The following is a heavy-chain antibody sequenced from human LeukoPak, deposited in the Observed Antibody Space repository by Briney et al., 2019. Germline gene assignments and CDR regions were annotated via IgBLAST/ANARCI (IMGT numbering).Heavy chain of an antibody. CDR3: ARGHRSSAQTH. CDR2: INPKSGGT. V-gene: IGHV1-2*06. J-gene: IGHJ4*02. CDR1: GYTFTDFY. Sequence: ASVKVSCKASGYTFTDFYIHWVRQAPGQGPDWMGQINPKSGGTNYAQKFQGRVTMTRDTSISTAYMELNRLTSDDTAVYYCARGHRSSAQTHWGRGTLVTVSS. D-gene: IGHD3-16*02.